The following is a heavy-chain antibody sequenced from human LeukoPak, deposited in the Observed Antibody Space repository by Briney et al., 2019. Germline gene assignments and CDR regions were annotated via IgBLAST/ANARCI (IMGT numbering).Heavy chain of an antibody. V-gene: IGHV4-59*08. CDR1: GGPISGYY. CDR3: ARHGDSGSYSFDY. J-gene: IGHJ4*02. D-gene: IGHD1-26*01. CDR2: IYYTGTT. Sequence: SETLSLTCTVSGGPISGYYWSWIRQPPGKGLDWIGYIYYTGTTDQNPSLKSRVTISVDTSKNQLSLKLNSVTAADTAVYYCARHGDSGSYSFDYWGRGTLVTVSS.